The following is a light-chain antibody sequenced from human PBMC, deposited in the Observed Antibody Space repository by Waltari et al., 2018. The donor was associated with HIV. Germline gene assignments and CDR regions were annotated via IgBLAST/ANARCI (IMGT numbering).Light chain of an antibody. V-gene: IGKV3-11*01. CDR2: EAS. CDR1: QSVSSH. J-gene: IGKJ2*01. CDR3: HQRSSWPRT. Sequence: DIVLTQSPATLSLSPGERATLSCWASQSVSSHLAWYQQKPGQAPRLLIYEASNRATGIPARFSGSGSGTDFTLTISSLEPEDFAVYYCHQRSSWPRTFGQGTKLEIK.